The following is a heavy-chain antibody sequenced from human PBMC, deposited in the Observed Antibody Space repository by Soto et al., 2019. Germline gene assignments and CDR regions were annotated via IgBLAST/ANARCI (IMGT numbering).Heavy chain of an antibody. CDR2: IKQDGSEK. J-gene: IGHJ4*02. CDR1: GFTFSSYW. Sequence: QLGGSLRLSCAASGFTFSSYWMSWVRQAPGKGLEGVANIKQDGSEKYYVDSVKGRFTISRDNAKNSLYLQMNSLRAEDTAVDYCALQGSGWQIDYWGQGTLVTVS. V-gene: IGHV3-7*05. D-gene: IGHD6-19*01. CDR3: ALQGSGWQIDY.